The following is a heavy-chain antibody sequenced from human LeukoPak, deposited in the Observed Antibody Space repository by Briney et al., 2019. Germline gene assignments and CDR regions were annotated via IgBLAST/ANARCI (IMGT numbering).Heavy chain of an antibody. CDR3: ARDGYGSGNGDAFDI. D-gene: IGHD3-10*01. CDR2: IYSGGST. Sequence: GGSLRLSCAASGFTVSSNYMSWVRQAPGKGLEWVSVIYSGGSTYYADSVKGRFTISRDNSKNTLYLQMNSLRAEDTAVYYCARDGYGSGNGDAFDIWGQGTMVTVSS. V-gene: IGHV3-53*01. CDR1: GFTVSSNY. J-gene: IGHJ3*02.